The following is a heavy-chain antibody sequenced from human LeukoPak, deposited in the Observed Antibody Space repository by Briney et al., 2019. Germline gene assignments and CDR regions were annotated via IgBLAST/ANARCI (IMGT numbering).Heavy chain of an antibody. V-gene: IGHV4-59*12. CDR2: IYYSGST. CDR1: GGSISSYY. D-gene: IGHD6-19*01. CDR3: AREVAVAGDPADSYYYYYYMDV. J-gene: IGHJ6*03. Sequence: SETLSLTCTVSGGSISSYYWSWIRQPPGKGLEWIGYIYYSGSTNYNPSLKSRVTISVDTSKNQFSLKLSSVTAADTAVYYCAREVAVAGDPADSYYYYYYMDVWGKGTTVTVSS.